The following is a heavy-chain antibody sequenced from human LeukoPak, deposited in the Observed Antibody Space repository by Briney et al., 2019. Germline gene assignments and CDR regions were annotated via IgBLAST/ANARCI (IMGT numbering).Heavy chain of an antibody. CDR1: GFTFSSYS. V-gene: IGHV3-23*01. J-gene: IGHJ4*02. CDR3: VRDRCGGSCFAYFDY. D-gene: IGHD2-15*01. Sequence: GGSLRLSCAASGFTFSSYSMNWVRQAPGKGLEWVSSISGSGGRTYYADSVKGRFTISRGTSKNTLYLQMNSLRAEDTAVYYCVRDRCGGSCFAYFDYWGQGTLVTVSS. CDR2: ISGSGGRT.